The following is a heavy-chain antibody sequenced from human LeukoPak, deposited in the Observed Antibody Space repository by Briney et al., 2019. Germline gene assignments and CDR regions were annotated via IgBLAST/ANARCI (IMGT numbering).Heavy chain of an antibody. CDR3: ACNRWLQSPFDY. V-gene: IGHV3-7*01. CDR2: IKKDGSEK. CDR1: GFTFSSYW. J-gene: IGHJ4*02. D-gene: IGHD5-24*01. Sequence: GGSLRLSCAASGFTFSSYWMSWVRQAPGKGLEWVANIKKDGSEKYYVDSVKGRFTISRDNAKNSLYLQMNSLRAEDTAVYYCACNRWLQSPFDYWGQGTLVTVSS.